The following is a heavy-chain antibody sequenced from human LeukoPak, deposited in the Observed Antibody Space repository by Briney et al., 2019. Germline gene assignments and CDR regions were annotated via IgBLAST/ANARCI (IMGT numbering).Heavy chain of an antibody. CDR3: AKDMRQWLVSDFDY. CDR1: GFTFSSYS. CDR2: ISSSSIYI. J-gene: IGHJ4*02. Sequence: GGSLRLSCAASGFTFSSYSMNWVRQAPGKGLEWVSSISSSSIYIYYADSLKGRFTISRDNAKNSLYLQMNSLRAEDTALYYCAKDMRQWLVSDFDYWGQGTLVTVSS. V-gene: IGHV3-21*04. D-gene: IGHD6-19*01.